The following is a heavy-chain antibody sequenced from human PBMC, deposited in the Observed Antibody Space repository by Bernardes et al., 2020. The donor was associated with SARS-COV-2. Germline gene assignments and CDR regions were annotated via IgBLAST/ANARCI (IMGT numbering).Heavy chain of an antibody. CDR1: GGSISSGSHY. V-gene: IGHV4-61*02. CDR2: ISTSGRT. D-gene: IGHD3-10*01. CDR3: VRVVQDSYGSGTYPQYYDY. Sequence: SETLSLTCTVSGGSISSGSHYWGWIRQPAGKGLEWIGRISTSGRTSYNPSLESRVTISVDTSKNQFSLKLSSVTAADTAVYYCVRVVQDSYGSGTYPQYYDYWGQGTLVTVSS. J-gene: IGHJ4*02.